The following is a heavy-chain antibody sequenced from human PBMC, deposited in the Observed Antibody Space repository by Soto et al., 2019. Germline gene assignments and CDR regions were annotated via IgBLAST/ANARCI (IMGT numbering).Heavy chain of an antibody. D-gene: IGHD3-16*01. J-gene: IGHJ5*02. Sequence: QITLKESGPTLVKPTQTLTLTCTLSGFSLTTRGVGVGWIRQPPGKALEGLALIYWDDDKRYSPSLQSRLSITKDTSKNQVVLTMTNVDPVDTATYYCAHIPNYYHYAWFDPWGQGTLVSVSS. V-gene: IGHV2-5*02. CDR3: AHIPNYYHYAWFDP. CDR2: IYWDDDK. CDR1: GFSLTTRGVG.